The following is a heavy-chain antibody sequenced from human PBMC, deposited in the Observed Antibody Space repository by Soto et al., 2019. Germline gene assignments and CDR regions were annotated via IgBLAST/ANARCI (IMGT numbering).Heavy chain of an antibody. CDR3: ARARHYYGSGSYYNIPPNYYYYYGMDV. CDR1: GGTFSSYA. Sequence: ASVKVSCKASGGTFSSYAISWVRQAPGQGLEWMGGIIPIFGTANYAQKFQGRVTITADESTSTAYMELSSLRSEDTAVYYCARARHYYGSGSYYNIPPNYYYYYGMDVWGQGTTVTVSS. CDR2: IIPIFGTA. J-gene: IGHJ6*02. V-gene: IGHV1-69*13. D-gene: IGHD3-10*01.